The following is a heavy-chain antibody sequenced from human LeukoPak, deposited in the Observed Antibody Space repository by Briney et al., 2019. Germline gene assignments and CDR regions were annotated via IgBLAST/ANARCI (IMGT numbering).Heavy chain of an antibody. CDR1: GGSISSSNYY. J-gene: IGHJ4*02. D-gene: IGHD3-10*01. V-gene: IGHV4-39*07. CDR2: IYYSGST. Sequence: KPSETLSLTCTVSGGSISSSNYYWGWIRQPPGKGLEWIGSIYYSGSTYYSPSLKSRVTISVDTSKNQFSLKLSSVTAADTAVYYCARYYYGSGSYYYFDYWGQGTLVTVSS. CDR3: ARYYYGSGSYYYFDY.